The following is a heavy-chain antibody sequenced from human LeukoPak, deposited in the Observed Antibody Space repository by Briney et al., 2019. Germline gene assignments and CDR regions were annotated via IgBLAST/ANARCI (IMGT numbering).Heavy chain of an antibody. J-gene: IGHJ4*02. D-gene: IGHD6-19*01. CDR1: GYTFTSYD. Sequence: GASVKVSCKASGYTFTSYDINWVRQATGQGLEWTGWMNPNSGNTGYAQKFQGRVTMTRNTSISTAYMELSSLRSEDTAVYYCASSIAVAGTFDYWGQGTLVTVSS. V-gene: IGHV1-8*01. CDR3: ASSIAVAGTFDY. CDR2: MNPNSGNT.